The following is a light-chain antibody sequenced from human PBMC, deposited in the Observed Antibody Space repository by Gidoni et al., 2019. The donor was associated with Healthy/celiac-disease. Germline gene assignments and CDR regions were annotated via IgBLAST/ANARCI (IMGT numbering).Light chain of an antibody. V-gene: IGLV3-1*01. CDR1: KLGDKY. CDR2: QDS. J-gene: IGLJ2*01. CDR3: QAWDSSTVV. Sequence: SYALPQPPSVSVPPGQTASITCSGDKLGDKYACWYQQKPGQSPVLVIYQDSKRPSGIPERFSGSNSGNTATLTISGTQAMDEADYYCQAWDSSTVVFGGGTKLTVL.